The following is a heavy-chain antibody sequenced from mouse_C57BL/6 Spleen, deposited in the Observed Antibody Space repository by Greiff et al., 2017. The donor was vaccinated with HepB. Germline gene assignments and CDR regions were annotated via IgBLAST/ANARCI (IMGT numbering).Heavy chain of an antibody. CDR3: ARRNSNFYYYAMDY. V-gene: IGHV1-69*01. CDR1: GYTFTSYW. CDR2: IDPSDSYT. D-gene: IGHD2-5*01. Sequence: VQLQQPGAELVMPGASVKLSCKASGYTFTSYWMHWVKQRPGQGLEWIGEIDPSDSYTNYNQKFKGKSTLTVDKSSSTAYMQLSSLTSEDSAVYYCARRNSNFYYYAMDYWGQGTSVTVSS. J-gene: IGHJ4*01.